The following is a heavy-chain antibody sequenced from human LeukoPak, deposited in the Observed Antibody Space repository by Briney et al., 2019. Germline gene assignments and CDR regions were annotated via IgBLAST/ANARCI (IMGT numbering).Heavy chain of an antibody. CDR1: GGSISSSSYY. D-gene: IGHD1-26*01. J-gene: IGHJ4*02. V-gene: IGHV4-39*01. CDR2: IYYSGST. Sequence: PSETLSLTCTVSGGSISSSSYYWGWIRQPPGKGLEWIGSIYYSGSTYYNPSLKSRVTISVDTSKNQFSLKLSSVTAADTAVYYCARSVGATAIDYWGQGTLVTVSS. CDR3: ARSVGATAIDY.